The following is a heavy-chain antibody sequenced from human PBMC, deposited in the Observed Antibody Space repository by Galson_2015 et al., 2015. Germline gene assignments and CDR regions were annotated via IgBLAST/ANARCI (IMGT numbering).Heavy chain of an antibody. J-gene: IGHJ3*02. CDR2: IYYSGST. Sequence: LSLTCTVSGGSISSYYWSWIRQPPGKGLEWIGYIYYSGSTNYNPSLKSRVTISVDTSKNQFSLKLSSVTAADTAVYYCARLCSSTSCYRDAFDIWGQGTMVTVSS. CDR3: ARLCSSTSCYRDAFDI. D-gene: IGHD2-2*01. V-gene: IGHV4-59*08. CDR1: GGSISSYY.